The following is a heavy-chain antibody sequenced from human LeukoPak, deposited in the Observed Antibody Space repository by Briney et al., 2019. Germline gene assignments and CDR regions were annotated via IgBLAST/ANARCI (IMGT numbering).Heavy chain of an antibody. D-gene: IGHD6-13*01. Sequence: PSETLSLTCTVSSGSISSSSYYWGWIRQPPGKGLEWIGSIYYSGRTYYKPSLKSRVTISVDTSKNQFSLKLSSVTAADTAVYYCARGSTAAGTPYFDYWGQGTLVTVSS. J-gene: IGHJ4*02. CDR1: SGSISSSSYY. CDR2: IYYSGRT. CDR3: ARGSTAAGTPYFDY. V-gene: IGHV4-39*01.